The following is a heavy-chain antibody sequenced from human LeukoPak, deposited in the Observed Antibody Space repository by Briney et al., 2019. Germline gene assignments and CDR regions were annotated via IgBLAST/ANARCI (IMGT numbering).Heavy chain of an antibody. J-gene: IGHJ3*02. Sequence: GGSLRLSCAASGFTFSSYAMSWVRQAPGKGLEWVSAISGSGGSTYYADSVKGRFTISRDNSKNTLYLQMNSLRAEDTAVYYCAKVLGPYAIVGATKGAFDIWGQGTMVTVSS. V-gene: IGHV3-23*01. CDR1: GFTFSSYA. CDR2: ISGSGGST. D-gene: IGHD1-26*01. CDR3: AKVLGPYAIVGATKGAFDI.